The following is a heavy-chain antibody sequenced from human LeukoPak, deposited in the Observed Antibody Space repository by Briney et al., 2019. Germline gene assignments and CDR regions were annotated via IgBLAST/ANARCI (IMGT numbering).Heavy chain of an antibody. J-gene: IGHJ4*02. CDR1: GGSICSGGYY. D-gene: IGHD3-9*01. V-gene: IGHV4-31*03. CDR2: IYYSGST. Sequence: SETLSLTCTVSGGSICSGGYYWSWIRQHPGKGLEWIEYIYYSGSTYYNPSLKSRVTISVDTSKNQFSLKLSSVTAADTAVYYCARDGYDILTGHLINWGQGTLVTVSS. CDR3: ARDGYDILTGHLIN.